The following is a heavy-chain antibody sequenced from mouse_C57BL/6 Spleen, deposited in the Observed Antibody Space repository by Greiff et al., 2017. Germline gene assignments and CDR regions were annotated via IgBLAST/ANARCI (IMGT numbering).Heavy chain of an antibody. Sequence: VQLKQSGPGLVQPSQSLSITCTVSGFSLTSYGVHWVRQSPGKGLEWLGVIWSGGSTNYNAAFITGLSISKDNSKSQVFFKMNSLQADDTAIYYCAREELGRGFAYWGQGTLVTVSA. D-gene: IGHD4-1*01. V-gene: IGHV2-2*01. CDR2: IWSGGST. CDR1: GFSLTSYG. J-gene: IGHJ3*01. CDR3: AREELGRGFAY.